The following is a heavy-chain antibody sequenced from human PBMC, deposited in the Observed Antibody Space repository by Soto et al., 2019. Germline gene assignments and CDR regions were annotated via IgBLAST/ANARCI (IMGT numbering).Heavy chain of an antibody. CDR1: GYTLTELS. V-gene: IGHV1-24*01. CDR2: FDPEDGET. Sequence: GASVKVSCKVSGYTLTELSMHWVRQAPGKGLEWMGGFDPEDGETIYAQKFQGRVTMTEDTSTDTAYMELSSLRSEDTAVYYCATDIAYCTNGVCPFWGQGTLVTAPQ. CDR3: ATDIAYCTNGVCPF. J-gene: IGHJ4*02. D-gene: IGHD2-8*01.